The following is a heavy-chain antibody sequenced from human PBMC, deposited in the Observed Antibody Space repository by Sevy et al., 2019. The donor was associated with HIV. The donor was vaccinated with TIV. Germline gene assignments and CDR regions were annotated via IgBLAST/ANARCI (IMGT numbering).Heavy chain of an antibody. V-gene: IGHV3-15*01. J-gene: IGHJ3*02. CDR2: IKSKTDGGTT. CDR3: TSPLPYGVRYAGDAFAI. CDR1: GFTFSNAW. Sequence: GGSLRLSCAASGFTFSNAWMSWVRQAPGKGLEWVGRIKSKTDGGTTDYAVPVKGSFTISRDDSKNTLFLQMNSLKTADPAVYYCTSPLPYGVRYAGDAFAIWGQGTMVTVSS. D-gene: IGHD2-8*01.